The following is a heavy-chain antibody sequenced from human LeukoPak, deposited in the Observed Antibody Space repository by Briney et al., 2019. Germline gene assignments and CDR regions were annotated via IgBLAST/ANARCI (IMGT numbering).Heavy chain of an antibody. J-gene: IGHJ3*02. CDR2: MNPNSGNT. D-gene: IGHD5-12*01. CDR3: ARRSNRLRGAFDI. Sequence: GASVNVSCKASGYTFTSYDINWVRQATGQGLEWMGWMNPNSGNTGYAQKLQGRVTMTRNTSISTAYMELSSLRSEDTAVYYCARRSNRLRGAFDIWGQGTMVTVSS. V-gene: IGHV1-8*01. CDR1: GYTFTSYD.